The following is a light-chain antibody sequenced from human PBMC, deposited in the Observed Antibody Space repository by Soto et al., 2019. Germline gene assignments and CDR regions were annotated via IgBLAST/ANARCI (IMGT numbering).Light chain of an antibody. V-gene: IGKV3-20*01. CDR2: GAS. CDR3: QQYGSSPWT. CDR1: QSVSSSY. J-gene: IGKJ1*01. Sequence: EIVLTQSPGTLSLSPWERATLSCRASQSVSSSYLAWYQQKPGQAPRLLIYGASSRATGIPDRFSGSGSGIDFTLTISRLEPEDFAVYYCQQYGSSPWTFGQGTKVDIK.